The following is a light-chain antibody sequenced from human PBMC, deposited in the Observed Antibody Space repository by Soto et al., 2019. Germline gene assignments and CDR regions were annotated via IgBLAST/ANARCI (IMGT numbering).Light chain of an antibody. J-gene: IGKJ1*01. CDR1: QPVSSSS. Sequence: EIVLTQSPGTLSLSPGERATLSCRARQPVSSSSLAWYQQKRGQAPRLVIHGASSRATGIPDRFSGSGSGTDFTLTISRLEPEDFAVYYCQPYGSSPRTFGQGTKVEVK. CDR3: QPYGSSPRT. V-gene: IGKV3-20*01. CDR2: GAS.